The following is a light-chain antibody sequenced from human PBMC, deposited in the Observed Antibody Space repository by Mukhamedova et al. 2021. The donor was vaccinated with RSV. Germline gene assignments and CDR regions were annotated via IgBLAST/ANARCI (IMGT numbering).Light chain of an antibody. V-gene: IGKV1-5*03. CDR3: QKYNSAPWT. CDR2: KAS. J-gene: IGKJ1*01. CDR1: QSISSW. Sequence: GDRVTITCRASQSISSWLAWYQQKPGKAPKLLIYKASSLESGVPSRFSGSGSGTDFTLTISSLQPEDVATYYCQKYNSAPWTFGQG.